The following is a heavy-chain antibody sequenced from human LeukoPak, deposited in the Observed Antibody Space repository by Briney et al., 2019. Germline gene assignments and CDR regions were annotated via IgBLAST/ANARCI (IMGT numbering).Heavy chain of an antibody. CDR3: AIDLSDAFDI. Sequence: GASVKVSCKASGYTFTSYDINWVRQATGQGLEWMGWMNPNSGNTGCAQKFQGRVTITRNTSISTAYMELSSLRSEDTAVYYCAIDLSDAFDIWGQGTMVTVSS. V-gene: IGHV1-8*03. J-gene: IGHJ3*02. CDR1: GYTFTSYD. CDR2: MNPNSGNT.